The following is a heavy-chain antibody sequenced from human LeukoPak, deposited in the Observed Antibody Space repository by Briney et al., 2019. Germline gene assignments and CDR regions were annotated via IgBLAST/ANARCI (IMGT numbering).Heavy chain of an antibody. CDR2: INHSGST. D-gene: IGHD4-17*01. CDR3: ARVDMTTVTGAFDY. J-gene: IGHJ4*02. Sequence: SETLSLTCAVYGGSFSGYYWSWIRQPPGKGLEWIGEINHSGSTNYNPSLKSRVTISVDTSKNQFSLELSSVTAADTAVYYCARVDMTTVTGAFDYWGQGTLVTVSS. V-gene: IGHV4-34*01. CDR1: GGSFSGYY.